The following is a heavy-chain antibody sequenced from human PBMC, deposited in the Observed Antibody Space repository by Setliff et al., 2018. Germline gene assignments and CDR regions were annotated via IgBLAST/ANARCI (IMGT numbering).Heavy chain of an antibody. D-gene: IGHD6-6*01. V-gene: IGHV4-34*01. CDR2: INHSGST. CDR1: GGSFSGYY. Sequence: SETLSLTCAVYGGSFSGYYWSWIRQPPGKGLEWIGEINHSGSTNYNPSLKSRVTISVDTSKNQFSLKLSSVTAADTAVYYCARQTGEQLVDYWGQGTLVTVSS. J-gene: IGHJ4*02. CDR3: ARQTGEQLVDY.